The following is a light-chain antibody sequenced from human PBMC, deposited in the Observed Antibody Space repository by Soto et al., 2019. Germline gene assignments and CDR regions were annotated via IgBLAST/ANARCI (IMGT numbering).Light chain of an antibody. J-gene: IGKJ1*01. CDR2: GAS. CDR3: QQYANSRT. V-gene: IGKV3-20*01. Sequence: EIVLTQSPGTLSLSPGEKATLSCRASQSVSSSYLAWYQQKLGQAPRLLIYGASTRATGIPDRFSGSGSGTDFTLTISSLEPEDFAVYYCQQYANSRTFGQGTKVEIK. CDR1: QSVSSSY.